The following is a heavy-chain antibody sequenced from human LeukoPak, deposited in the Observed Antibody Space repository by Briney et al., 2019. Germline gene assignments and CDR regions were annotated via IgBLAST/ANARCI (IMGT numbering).Heavy chain of an antibody. CDR3: AKTFMITFGGVIVTGDAFDI. V-gene: IGHV3-23*01. D-gene: IGHD3-16*02. CDR1: GFTFSTYA. J-gene: IGHJ3*02. CDR2: ITGSGGAT. Sequence: PGGSLRLSCAASGFTFSTYAVNWVRQAPGKGLEWVSAITGSGGATYYADSVKGRFTISRDNSKNTLYLQMNSLRAEDTAVYYCAKTFMITFGGVIVTGDAFDIWGQGTMVTVSS.